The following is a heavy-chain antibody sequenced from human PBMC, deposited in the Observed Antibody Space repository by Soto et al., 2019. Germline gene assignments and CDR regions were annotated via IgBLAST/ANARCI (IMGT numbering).Heavy chain of an antibody. CDR3: ARDDSGFSGSHYIDYFNY. CDR2: INAGNGNT. V-gene: IGHV1-3*01. D-gene: IGHD1-26*01. CDR1: GYTFTGYA. Sequence: ASVKVSCKASGYTFTGYAMHWVRQAPGQRLEWMGWINAGNGNTKYSQKFQGRVTITRDTSAGTVYMQLSSLTSEDTAVYYCARDDSGFSGSHYIDYFNYWGQGALVTVSS. J-gene: IGHJ4*02.